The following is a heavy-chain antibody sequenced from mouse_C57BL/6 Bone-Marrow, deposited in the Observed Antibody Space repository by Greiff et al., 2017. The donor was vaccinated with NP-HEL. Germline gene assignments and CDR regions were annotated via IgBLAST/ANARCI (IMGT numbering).Heavy chain of an antibody. J-gene: IGHJ3*01. D-gene: IGHD2-4*01. CDR2: IWSGGST. CDR3: ARNGIYYDYVFAY. CDR1: GFSLTSYG. Sequence: VQLQQSGPGLVQPSQSLSITCTVSGFSLTSYGVHWVRQSPGKGLEWLGVIWSGGSTDYNAAFISRLSISKDNSKSQVFFKMNSLQADDTAIYYCARNGIYYDYVFAYWGQGTLVTVSA. V-gene: IGHV2-2*01.